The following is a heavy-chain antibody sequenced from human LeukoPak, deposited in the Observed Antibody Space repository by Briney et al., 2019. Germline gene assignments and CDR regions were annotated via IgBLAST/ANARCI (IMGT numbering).Heavy chain of an antibody. V-gene: IGHV4-59*01. CDR1: GGSISSYY. CDR2: IYYSGST. Sequence: PSEALSLTCTVSGGSISSYYWSWIRQPPGKGLEWIGDIYYSGSTNYNPSLKSRVTISVDTSKNQFSLKLSSVTAADTAVYYCARGLSSSSSPPFDPWGQGTLVTVSS. D-gene: IGHD6-6*01. CDR3: ARGLSSSSSPPFDP. J-gene: IGHJ5*02.